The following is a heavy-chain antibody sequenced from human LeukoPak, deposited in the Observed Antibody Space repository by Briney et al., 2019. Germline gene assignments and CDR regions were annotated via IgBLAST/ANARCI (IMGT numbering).Heavy chain of an antibody. D-gene: IGHD3-10*01. V-gene: IGHV3-48*01. CDR2: ISSSSSTI. J-gene: IGHJ4*02. CDR3: ARGSVWKGEYYFDY. CDR1: GFTFSSYS. Sequence: GGSLRLSCAASGFTFSSYSMNWVRQAPGKGLEWVSYISSSSSTIYYADSVKVRFTISRDNAKNSLYLQMNSLRAEDTAVYYCARGSVWKGEYYFDYWGQGTLVTVSS.